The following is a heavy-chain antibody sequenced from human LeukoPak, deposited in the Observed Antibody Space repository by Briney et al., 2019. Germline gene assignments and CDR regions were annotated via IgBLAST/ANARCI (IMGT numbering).Heavy chain of an antibody. V-gene: IGHV4-59*11. CDR3: ARVLDCSNTTCHRKSCYYYYMDV. Sequence: SETLSLTCTVSGASLSSHYWSWIRQSPGKGLEWIGYIHQSGSTNYNPSLKSRVTISEDTSKNQFSLKLSSVTAADTAVYYCARVLDCSNTTCHRKSCYYYYMDVWGKGTTVTVSS. CDR1: GASLSSHY. CDR2: IHQSGST. J-gene: IGHJ6*03. D-gene: IGHD2/OR15-2a*01.